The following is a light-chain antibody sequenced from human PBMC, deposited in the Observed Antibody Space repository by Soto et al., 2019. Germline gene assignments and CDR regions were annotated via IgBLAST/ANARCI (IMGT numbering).Light chain of an antibody. CDR3: AAWDDSLTAWV. J-gene: IGLJ3*02. CDR1: SSDVGAYIF. V-gene: IGLV2-8*01. Sequence: QSALTQPPSASGSPGQSVTISCTGTSSDVGAYIFVSWYQQHPGKAPKLMVYDVNRRPPGVPDRFFGSKSGNTASLAISGLQSEDEADYFCAAWDDSLTAWVFGGGTKVTVL. CDR2: DVN.